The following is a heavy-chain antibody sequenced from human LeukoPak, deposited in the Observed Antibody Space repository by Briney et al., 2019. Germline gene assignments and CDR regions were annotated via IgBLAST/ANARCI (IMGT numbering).Heavy chain of an antibody. CDR3: ARDVYGSGNWFDY. J-gene: IGHJ4*02. V-gene: IGHV3-53*01. Sequence: GGSLRLSCAASGFTVSSNYMSWVRQAPGKGLGWVSVIYSGGSTYYADSVKGRFTISRDNSKNTLYLQMNSLRAEDTAVYYCARDVYGSGNWFDYWGQGTLVTVSP. D-gene: IGHD3-10*01. CDR1: GFTVSSNY. CDR2: IYSGGST.